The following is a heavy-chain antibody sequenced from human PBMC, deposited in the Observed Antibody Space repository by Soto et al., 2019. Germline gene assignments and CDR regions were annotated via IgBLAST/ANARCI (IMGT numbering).Heavy chain of an antibody. J-gene: IGHJ6*02. CDR1: GFIFDDYR. V-gene: IGHV3-43*01. CDR2: ISWDGANT. CDR3: TKEIEVALRYGMDV. Sequence: GGSLRLSCAASGFIFDDYRIHWVRQAPGKGLEWVSFISWDGANTYYSDSVKGRFTISRDNRKNSVYLQMNSLRTEDTALYYCTKEIEVALRYGMDVWGQGTTVTVSS.